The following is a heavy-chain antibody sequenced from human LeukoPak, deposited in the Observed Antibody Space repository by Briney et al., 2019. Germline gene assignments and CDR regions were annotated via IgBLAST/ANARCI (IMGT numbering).Heavy chain of an antibody. D-gene: IGHD3-3*01. CDR1: GFTFSTYW. J-gene: IGHJ4*02. V-gene: IGHV3-74*01. CDR3: ARDLRSSRRGIDS. Sequence: WGSLRLSCAASGFTFSTYWMHWVRQAPGKGLVWVSRINTDGSSTSYADSVKGRFTISRDNAKNTLYLQMNSLRAEDTAVYYCARDLRSSRRGIDSWGQGTLVTVSS. CDR2: INTDGSST.